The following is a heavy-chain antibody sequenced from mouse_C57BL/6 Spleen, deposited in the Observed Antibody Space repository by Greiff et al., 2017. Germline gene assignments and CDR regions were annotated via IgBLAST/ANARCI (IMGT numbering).Heavy chain of an antibody. CDR2: IYSRDGST. V-gene: IGHV1-78*01. CDR3: ARNYYGSSLYAMDY. J-gene: IGHJ4*01. Sequence: QVQLQQSDAELVKPGASVTISCKVSGYTFTDHTIHWMKQRPEQGLEWIGYIYSRDGSTKYNEKFKGKATLTADKSSSTAYMQLNSLTTEDSAVYFCARNYYGSSLYAMDYWGQGTSVTVSS. CDR1: GYTFTDHT. D-gene: IGHD1-1*01.